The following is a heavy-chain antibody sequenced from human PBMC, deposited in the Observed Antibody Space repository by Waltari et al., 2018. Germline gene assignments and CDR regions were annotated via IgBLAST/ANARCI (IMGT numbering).Heavy chain of an antibody. CDR2: INGDGLTT. D-gene: IGHD3-22*01. CDR1: GFPFTRQR. J-gene: IGHJ4*02. CDR3: AREGGDYCPDRYCYKYLDS. V-gene: IGHV3-74*03. Sequence: EVQLVESGGGLVQLGGSLRLSCTASGFPFTRQRMHLIRQVPGKGLVWVARINGDGLTTTYAGSMEGRFTISRDNAKTTLYLQMNALRAEDSAVYFCAREGGDYCPDRYCYKYLDSWGQGTLVTVSS.